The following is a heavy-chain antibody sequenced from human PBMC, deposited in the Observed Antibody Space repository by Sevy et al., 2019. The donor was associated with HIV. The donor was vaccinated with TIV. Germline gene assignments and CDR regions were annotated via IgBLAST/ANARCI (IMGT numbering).Heavy chain of an antibody. CDR2: IRRNSHEPYGGTT. J-gene: IGHJ4*02. D-gene: IGHD5-12*01. V-gene: IGHV3-49*03. Sequence: GGSLRLSCTSSGFTFGDYAMSWFRQAPGKGLEWVAFIRRNSHEPYGGTTEYAASVKGRFNISRDDSKSIAYLQMNSLKTEDTAVYYCTRGLATADTPEYYFDYWGQGILVTVSS. CDR3: TRGLATADTPEYYFDY. CDR1: GFTFGDYA.